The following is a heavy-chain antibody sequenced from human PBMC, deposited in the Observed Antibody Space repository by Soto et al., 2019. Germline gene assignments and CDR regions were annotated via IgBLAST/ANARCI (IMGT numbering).Heavy chain of an antibody. CDR3: ARDFDSSSWYRLDQ. D-gene: IGHD6-13*01. CDR2: IYTSGTA. Sequence: QVQLQESGPGLVKPSETLSLTCTVSGGSINTYFWSWIRQPAGKGLEWIGRIYTSGTANYNPSLKGRVLMSVDTSKNQFSLKVTSVTAADTGVYSCARDFDSSSWYRLDQWGQGTLVIVSS. V-gene: IGHV4-4*07. CDR1: GGSINTYF. J-gene: IGHJ4*02.